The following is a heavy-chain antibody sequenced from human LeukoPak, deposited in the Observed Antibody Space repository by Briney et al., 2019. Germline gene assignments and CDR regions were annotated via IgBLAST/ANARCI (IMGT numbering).Heavy chain of an antibody. D-gene: IGHD6-19*01. J-gene: IGHJ4*02. Sequence: GGSLILSCAASGFTFSSYWMSWVRKAPGKGLEWVANIKQDCGEKYYVDSVKGRFTISRNNAKNSLYLQMNSKTAEDTTVYYCARVPPGYSRGWYRDYWGQGTLVTVSS. CDR3: ARVPPGYSRGWYRDY. CDR2: IKQDCGEK. CDR1: GFTFSSYW. V-gene: IGHV3-7*01.